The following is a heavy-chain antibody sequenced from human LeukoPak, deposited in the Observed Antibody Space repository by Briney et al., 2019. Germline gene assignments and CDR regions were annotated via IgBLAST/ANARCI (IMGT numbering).Heavy chain of an antibody. D-gene: IGHD2-2*01. V-gene: IGHV1-2*02. CDR2: INHNSGGT. Sequence: ASVQVSCKASGYTFTGYYMHWVRQAPGKGLEWMGWINHNSGGTNYAQKLQGRVTMTRDTSISKAYMELSKLRSDDTAVYYCAREDIVVVPAAMMAWFDPWGQGTLVTVSS. J-gene: IGHJ5*02. CDR1: GYTFTGYY. CDR3: AREDIVVVPAAMMAWFDP.